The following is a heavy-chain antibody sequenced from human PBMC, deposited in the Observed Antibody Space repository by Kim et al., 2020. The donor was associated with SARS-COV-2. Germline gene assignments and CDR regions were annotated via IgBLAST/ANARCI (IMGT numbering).Heavy chain of an antibody. D-gene: IGHD3-3*01. V-gene: IGHV3-30*18. CDR1: GFTFSSYG. CDR2: ISYDGSNK. J-gene: IGHJ4*02. Sequence: GGSLRLSCAASGFTFSSYGMHWVRQAPGKGLEWVAVISYDGSNKYYADSVKGRFTISRDNSKNTLYLQMNSLRAEDTAVYYCAKDSQYYDFWSGYYVSRGRRGTDFDYWGQGTLVTVSS. CDR3: AKDSQYYDFWSGYYVSRGRRGTDFDY.